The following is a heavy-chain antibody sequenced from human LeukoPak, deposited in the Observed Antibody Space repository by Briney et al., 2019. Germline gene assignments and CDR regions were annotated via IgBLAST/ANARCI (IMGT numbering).Heavy chain of an antibody. V-gene: IGHV4-59*08. CDR2: VYSVVST. D-gene: IGHD1-26*01. CDR3: ARRGGRGSSYWFDP. Sequence: SETPSLTCSVSGGSISSDYCSWIRQPPGEGLEWIGYVYSVVSTTYNPSPVSGVTISVDTSKNQFSRKLSSVTATDTAVYYCARRGGRGSSYWFDPWGQGTLVTVSS. J-gene: IGHJ5*02. CDR1: GGSISSDY.